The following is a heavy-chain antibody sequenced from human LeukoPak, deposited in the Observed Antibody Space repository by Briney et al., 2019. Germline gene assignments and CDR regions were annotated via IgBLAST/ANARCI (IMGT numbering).Heavy chain of an antibody. CDR3: ARQLGSCLDY. J-gene: IGHJ4*02. Sequence: SETLSLTCTVSGGSINSDSYYWGWLRQPPGKGLEWVATISYRGRIYYNPSLKSRITISVYTSKNQISLRLRSVTAADTAVFYCARQLGSCLDYWGQGTPVTVSS. D-gene: IGHD6-19*01. CDR2: ISYRGRI. CDR1: GGSINSDSYY. V-gene: IGHV4-39*01.